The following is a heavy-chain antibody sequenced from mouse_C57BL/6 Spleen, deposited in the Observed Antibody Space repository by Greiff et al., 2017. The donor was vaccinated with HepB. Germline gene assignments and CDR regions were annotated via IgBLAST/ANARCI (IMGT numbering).Heavy chain of an antibody. J-gene: IGHJ1*03. CDR3: ARGWGDYDGRPWYFDV. D-gene: IGHD2-4*01. Sequence: QVQLQQSGAELVMPGASVKLSCKASGYTFTSYWMHWVKQRPGQGLEWIGEIDPSDSYTNYNQKFKGKSTLTVDKSSSTAYMQLSSLTSEDSAVYYCARGWGDYDGRPWYFDVWGTGTTVTVSS. CDR2: IDPSDSYT. CDR1: GYTFTSYW. V-gene: IGHV1-69*01.